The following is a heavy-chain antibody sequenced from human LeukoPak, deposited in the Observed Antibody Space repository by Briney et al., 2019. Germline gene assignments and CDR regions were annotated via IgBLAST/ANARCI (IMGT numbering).Heavy chain of an antibody. V-gene: IGHV1-18*04. CDR3: ARDAYGSGKGYFDY. CDR2: ISSYDGNT. CDR1: GYTFTGYY. J-gene: IGHJ4*02. Sequence: GASVKVSCKASGYTFTGYYMHWVRQAPGQGLEWMGWISSYDGNTKSVDKLQGRVTMTTDTSTSTAYMELRSLRSDDTAVYYCARDAYGSGKGYFDYWGQGILVTVSS. D-gene: IGHD3-10*01.